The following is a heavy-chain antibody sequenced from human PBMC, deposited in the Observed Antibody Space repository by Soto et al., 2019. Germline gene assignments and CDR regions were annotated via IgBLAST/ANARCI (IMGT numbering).Heavy chain of an antibody. D-gene: IGHD2-15*01. CDR1: GGTFSSYA. CDR3: ARRSRVVVVAANSDAFDI. CDR2: IIPIFGTA. Sequence: GASVKVSCKASGGTFSSYAISWVRQAPGQGLEWMGGIIPIFGTANYAQKFQGRVTITADESTSTAYMELSSLRSEDTAVYYCARRSRVVVVAANSDAFDIWGQGTMVTVSS. V-gene: IGHV1-69*13. J-gene: IGHJ3*02.